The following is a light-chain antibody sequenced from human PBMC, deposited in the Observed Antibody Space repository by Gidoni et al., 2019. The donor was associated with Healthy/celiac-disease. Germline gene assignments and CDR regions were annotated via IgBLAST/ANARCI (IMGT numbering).Light chain of an antibody. J-gene: IGKJ3*01. V-gene: IGKV1-9*01. CDR2: AAS. CDR1: QGISSY. CDR3: QQLNSYLSFT. Sequence: IQLTQSPSSLSASVGDRVTITCRASQGISSYLAWYQQKPGKAPKLLIYAASTLQSGVPSRFSGSGSGTDFTLTISSLQPEDFATYYCQQLNSYLSFTFXPXTKVDIK.